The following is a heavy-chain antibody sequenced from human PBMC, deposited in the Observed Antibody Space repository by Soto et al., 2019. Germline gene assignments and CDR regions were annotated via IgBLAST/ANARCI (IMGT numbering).Heavy chain of an antibody. CDR1: GYTFTSYD. CDR3: ARGSAVAGPYYYYGMDV. J-gene: IGHJ6*02. V-gene: IGHV1-8*01. Sequence: VQLVQSGAEVKRPGAAVKVSCKASGYTFTSYDINWVRQATGQGLEWMGWMNPNSGNTGYAQKFQGRVTMTRNTSRSTAYMELSSLRSEDTAVYYCARGSAVAGPYYYYGMDVWGQGTTVTVSS. D-gene: IGHD6-19*01. CDR2: MNPNSGNT.